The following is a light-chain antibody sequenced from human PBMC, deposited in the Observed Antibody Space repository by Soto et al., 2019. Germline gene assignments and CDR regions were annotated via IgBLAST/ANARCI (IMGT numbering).Light chain of an antibody. CDR1: QSVSSNY. CDR2: DAS. CDR3: QQYGSSRFT. Sequence: EIVLTQSPGTLSLSPGERATLSCRASQSVSSNYLAWYQQKPGQAPRLLIYDASNRATGIPDRFSGSGSGTDFTLTISRREPEDFAVYYCQQYGSSRFTFGPGTKVDIK. J-gene: IGKJ3*01. V-gene: IGKV3-20*01.